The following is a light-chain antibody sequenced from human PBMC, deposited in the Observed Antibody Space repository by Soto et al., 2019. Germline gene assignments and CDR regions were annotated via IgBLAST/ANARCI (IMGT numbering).Light chain of an antibody. Sequence: DIQMTQSPSTLSASVGDRVTITCRASQSISSWLAWYQQKPGKAPKLLIYDASSLESGVPSRFSGSGSGTEFTLTISSLQPDDFATYHCQEYGTFGQGTKVEIK. CDR1: QSISSW. CDR2: DAS. V-gene: IGKV1-5*01. CDR3: QEYGT. J-gene: IGKJ1*01.